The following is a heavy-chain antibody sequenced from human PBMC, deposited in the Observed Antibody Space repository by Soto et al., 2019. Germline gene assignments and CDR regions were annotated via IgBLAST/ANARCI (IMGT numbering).Heavy chain of an antibody. CDR1: GFTFSSYS. CDR2: ISSSSSYI. Sequence: GGSLRLSCAASGFTFSSYSMNWVRQAPGKGLEWVSSISSSSSYIYYADSVKGRFTISRDNAKNSLYLQMNSLRAEDTAVYYCARVSSSGNYFDYWGQGTLVTVTS. CDR3: ARVSSSGNYFDY. V-gene: IGHV3-21*01. D-gene: IGHD6-6*01. J-gene: IGHJ4*02.